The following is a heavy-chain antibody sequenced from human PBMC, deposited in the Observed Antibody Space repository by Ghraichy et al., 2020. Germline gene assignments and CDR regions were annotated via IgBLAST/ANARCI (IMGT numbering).Heavy chain of an antibody. CDR3: ARISSSPNWFFDR. V-gene: IGHV4/OR15-8*01. CDR2: VYHSGTS. J-gene: IGHJ2*01. D-gene: IGHD2-2*01. Sequence: SETLSLTCAVSGDSIISTNWWTWVRQPPGEGLEWIGEVYHSGTSNYNPSLKSRATISVDASKNNFSLTLTSVTAADTAVYYCARISSSPNWFFDRWGRGALVIVSS. CDR1: GDSIISTNW.